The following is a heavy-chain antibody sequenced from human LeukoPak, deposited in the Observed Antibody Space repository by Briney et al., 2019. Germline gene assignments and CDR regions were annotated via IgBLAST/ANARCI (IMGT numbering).Heavy chain of an antibody. CDR1: GFSFSSYA. CDR3: ARIYDSLN. CDR2: ISGDGTRT. J-gene: IGHJ4*02. D-gene: IGHD3-22*01. V-gene: IGHV3-23*01. Sequence: GGSLRLSCAASGFSFSSYAMTWARQAPVKGLEWVSAISGDGTRTYYADSVKGRFTISRDNSKNTLYLQMNSLRAEDTAVYYCARIYDSLNWGQGTLVTVSS.